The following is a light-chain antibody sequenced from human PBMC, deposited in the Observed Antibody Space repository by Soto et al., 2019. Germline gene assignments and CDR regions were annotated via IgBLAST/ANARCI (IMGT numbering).Light chain of an antibody. CDR1: QSISSY. CDR2: AAS. Sequence: DIQRTQSPSSLSASVGDRVTITCRASQSISSYLNWYQQKPGKAPKLLIYAASSLQSGVPSRFSGSGYGTEFTLTISSLQPEDSATYYCQQVNSYPLTFGGGSKVDNK. CDR3: QQVNSYPLT. V-gene: IGKV1-39*01. J-gene: IGKJ4*01.